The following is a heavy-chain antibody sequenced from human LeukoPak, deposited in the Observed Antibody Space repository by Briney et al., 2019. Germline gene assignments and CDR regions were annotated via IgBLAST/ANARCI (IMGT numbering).Heavy chain of an antibody. J-gene: IGHJ6*02. CDR3: AREMNYGSGNLLAGWYYYGMDV. CDR1: GYTFTSYA. CDR2: INTNTGNP. V-gene: IGHV7-4-1*02. D-gene: IGHD3-10*01. Sequence: GASVKVSCKASGYTFTSYAMNWVRQAPGQGLEWMGWINTNTGNPTYAQGFTGRFVFSLDTSVSTAYLQISSLKAEDTAVYYCAREMNYGSGNLLAGWYYYGMDVWGQGTTVTVSS.